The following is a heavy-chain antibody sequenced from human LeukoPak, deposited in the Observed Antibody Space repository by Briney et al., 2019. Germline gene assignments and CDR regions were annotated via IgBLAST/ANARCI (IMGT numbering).Heavy chain of an antibody. J-gene: IGHJ3*02. CDR2: IYTSGTT. Sequence: SETLSLTCTVSGGSISIYYWSWIRQPAGKGLEWIGRIYTSGTTHYNPSLKSRVTMSVDTSKNQFSLMLSSVTAADTAMYYCARLTTVTTRAFDIWGQGTMVTVSS. CDR1: GGSISIYY. V-gene: IGHV4-4*07. CDR3: ARLTTVTTRAFDI. D-gene: IGHD4-17*01.